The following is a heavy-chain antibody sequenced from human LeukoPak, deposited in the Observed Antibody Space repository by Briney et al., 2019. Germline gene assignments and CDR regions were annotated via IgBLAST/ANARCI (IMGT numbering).Heavy chain of an antibody. Sequence: PSETLSLTCTVSGGSISSYYWNWIRQPPGKGLEWIGYIYYSGNTNYNPSLESRVTISIDTSKSQISLRLSSVTAADTAVYYRARSGRGTFTSYWTYFDFWGQGTLVTVSS. CDR2: IYYSGNT. D-gene: IGHD2/OR15-2a*01. CDR3: ARSGRGTFTSYWTYFDF. CDR1: GGSISSYY. V-gene: IGHV4-59*01. J-gene: IGHJ4*02.